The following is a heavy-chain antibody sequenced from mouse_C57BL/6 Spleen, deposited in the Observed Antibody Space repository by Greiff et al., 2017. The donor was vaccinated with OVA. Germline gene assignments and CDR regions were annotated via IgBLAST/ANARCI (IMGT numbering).Heavy chain of an antibody. Sequence: VQVVESGPGLVAPSQSLYITCTVSGFSLTSYAISWVRQPPGKGLEWLGVIWTGGGTNYNSALKARLNISKDNSKSQVFLKMNSLLTDDTARYYCARMGYVGMDDWGQGTSVTVSS. CDR1: GFSLTSYA. V-gene: IGHV2-9-1*01. CDR2: IWTGGGT. CDR3: ARMGYVGMDD. D-gene: IGHD2-2*01. J-gene: IGHJ4*01.